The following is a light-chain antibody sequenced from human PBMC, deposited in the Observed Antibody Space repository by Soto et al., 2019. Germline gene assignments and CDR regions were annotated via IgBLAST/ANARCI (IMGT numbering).Light chain of an antibody. V-gene: IGLV2-14*03. CDR1: SSDVGGHNY. CDR3: SSYVSTTTLVV. Sequence: QSALTQPASVSGSPGQSITISCTGTSSDVGGHNYVSWYQQHPGKAPKLMIYDVSHRPSGVSNRFSGSKSGNTASLTISGLQAEDEADYYCSSYVSTTTLVVFGGGTKLTVL. J-gene: IGLJ2*01. CDR2: DVS.